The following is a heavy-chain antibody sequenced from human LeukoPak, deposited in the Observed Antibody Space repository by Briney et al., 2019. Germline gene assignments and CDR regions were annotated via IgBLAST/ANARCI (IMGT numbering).Heavy chain of an antibody. CDR1: GYSISSGFY. CDR3: AGGWLPDKNDF. J-gene: IGHJ4*02. D-gene: IGHD5-24*01. V-gene: IGHV4-38-2*02. Sequence: SETLSLTCTVSGYSISSGFYWGWIRQPPGKGLECIGSIYHSGSTYYNPSLKSRVTISVDTSKNQFSLRLTSVTAADTAVYYCAGGWLPDKNDFWGQGTLVTVSA. CDR2: IYHSGST.